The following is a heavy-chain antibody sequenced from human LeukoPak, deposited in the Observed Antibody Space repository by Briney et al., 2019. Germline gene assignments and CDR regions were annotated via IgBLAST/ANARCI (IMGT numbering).Heavy chain of an antibody. CDR1: GGSISSGDYY. CDR3: ARDGTQRGYSYAFDI. J-gene: IGHJ3*02. Sequence: SQTLSLTCSLSGGSISSGDYYWSWLRQPPGKGLEWIGYIYYSGSTYYNPSLKSRVTISVDTSKNQFSLKLSSGTAADTAVYYCARDGTQRGYSYAFDIWGQGTMVTVFS. V-gene: IGHV4-30-4*08. D-gene: IGHD5-18*01. CDR2: IYYSGST.